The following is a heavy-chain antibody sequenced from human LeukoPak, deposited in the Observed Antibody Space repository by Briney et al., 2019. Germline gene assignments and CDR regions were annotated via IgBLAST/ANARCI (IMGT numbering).Heavy chain of an antibody. V-gene: IGHV3-21*01. J-gene: IGHJ4*02. D-gene: IGHD5-18*01. Sequence: GGSLRLSCAASGFTFRDYTMNWVRQSPGKGLEWVSAINKGGTFIKYADSVKGRFTISRDNAKNSLYLQMNSLRVEDTAVYYSARGRDTAMALGYWGQGTLVTVSS. CDR1: GFTFRDYT. CDR2: INKGGTFI. CDR3: ARGRDTAMALGY.